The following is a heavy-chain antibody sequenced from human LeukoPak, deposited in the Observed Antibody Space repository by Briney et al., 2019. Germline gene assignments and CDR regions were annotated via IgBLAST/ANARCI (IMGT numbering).Heavy chain of an antibody. D-gene: IGHD6-19*01. Sequence: SETLSLTCTVSGDSISSHYWSWIRQPPGKGLEWIAYIYDTGTTVSNPSLKSRVSMSLDRSKNEFSLQLTSVTAADTAVYYCARIWYSSGYYFDYWGQGTLVTVSS. CDR2: IYDTGTT. CDR1: GDSISSHY. CDR3: ARIWYSSGYYFDY. V-gene: IGHV4-59*11. J-gene: IGHJ4*02.